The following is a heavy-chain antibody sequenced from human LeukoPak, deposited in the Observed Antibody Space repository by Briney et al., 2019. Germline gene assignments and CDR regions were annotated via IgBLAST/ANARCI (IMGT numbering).Heavy chain of an antibody. D-gene: IGHD3-3*01. CDR1: GFIFSSYS. V-gene: IGHV3-7*01. CDR2: IKEDGSEK. CDR3: AKDQGGDDFWSGYPSTLDY. J-gene: IGHJ4*02. Sequence: GGSLRLSCAASGFIFSSYSMSWVRQAPGKGLEWVANIKEDGSEKYYVDSVKGRFTISRDNAKNSLYLQMNSLRAEDTAVYYCAKDQGGDDFWSGYPSTLDYWGQGTLVTVSS.